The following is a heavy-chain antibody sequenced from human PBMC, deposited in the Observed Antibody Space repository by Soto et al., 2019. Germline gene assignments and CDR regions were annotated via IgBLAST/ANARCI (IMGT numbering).Heavy chain of an antibody. J-gene: IGHJ4*02. D-gene: IGHD2-2*01. CDR2: IYHTGST. V-gene: IGHV4-30-2*01. CDR3: ARVPNY. CDR1: GGSISSGGYS. Sequence: QLQLQESGSGLVKPSQTLSLTCAVSGGSISSGGYSWSWIRQPPGKGLEWIGYIYHTGSTYYNPSLKSRVAISEDRSKNQFSLELSSVTAADTAMYYGARVPNYWGQGPLGTVSS.